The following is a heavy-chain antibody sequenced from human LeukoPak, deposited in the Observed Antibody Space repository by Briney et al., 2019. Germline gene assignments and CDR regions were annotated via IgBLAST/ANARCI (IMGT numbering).Heavy chain of an antibody. Sequence: PSQTLSLTCTVSGGSISSGSYYWSWIRQPAGKGLEWIGRIYTSGSTNYNPSLKSRVTISVDTSKNQFSLKLSSVTAADTAVYYCARVGDYYDSSGYDYWGQGTLVTVSS. CDR3: ARVGDYYDSSGYDY. V-gene: IGHV4-61*02. CDR1: GGSISSGSYY. J-gene: IGHJ4*02. CDR2: IYTSGST. D-gene: IGHD3-22*01.